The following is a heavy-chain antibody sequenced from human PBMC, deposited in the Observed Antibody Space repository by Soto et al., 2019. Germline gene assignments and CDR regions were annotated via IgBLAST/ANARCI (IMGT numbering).Heavy chain of an antibody. Sequence: EVQLVESGGGLVQPGGSLRLSCTASGFTFNTYWMTRVRQAPGKGLEWVASIKHDGSDSWYVDSVEGRFIASRDNAKNSLFRQRASWRAEDTAVYYGALGWGYYLDLGGQGTLVTSPQ. V-gene: IGHV3-7*01. CDR1: GFTFNTYW. D-gene: IGHD2-21*01. CDR2: IKHDGSDS. CDR3: ALGWGYYLDL. J-gene: IGHJ4*02.